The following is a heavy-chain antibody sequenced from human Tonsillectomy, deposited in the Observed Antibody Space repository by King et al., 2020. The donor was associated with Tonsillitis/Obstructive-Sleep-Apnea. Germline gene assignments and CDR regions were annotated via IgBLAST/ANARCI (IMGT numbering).Heavy chain of an antibody. J-gene: IGHJ2*01. CDR1: GFTFSSHE. CDR2: IGTAGET. Sequence: VQLVVSGGGLVQPGGSLRLSCAASGFTFSSHEMHWVRQVAGKGLEWVSGIGTAGETNYPDPVKGRFTTSRENAKNSLYLQMNSLRAGDSALYYCARRRRAYWYFDLWGRGTLVTVAS. CDR3: ARRRRAYWYFDL. V-gene: IGHV3-13*04.